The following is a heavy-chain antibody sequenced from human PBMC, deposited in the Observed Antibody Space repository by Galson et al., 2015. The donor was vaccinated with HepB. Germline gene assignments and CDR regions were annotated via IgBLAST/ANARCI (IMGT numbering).Heavy chain of an antibody. CDR1: GFTFSSYA. CDR3: ARESGIAALFDY. J-gene: IGHJ4*02. CDR2: ISYDGSNK. D-gene: IGHD6-13*01. Sequence: SLRLSCAASGFTFSSYAMHWVRQAPGKGLEWVAVISYDGSNKYYADSVKGRFTISRDNSKNTLYLQMNSLRAEDTAVYYCARESGIAALFDYWGQGTLVTVSS. V-gene: IGHV3-30-3*01.